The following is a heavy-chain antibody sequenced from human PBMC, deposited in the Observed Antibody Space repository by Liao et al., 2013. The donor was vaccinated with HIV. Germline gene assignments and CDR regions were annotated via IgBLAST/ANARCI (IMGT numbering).Heavy chain of an antibody. Sequence: QVQLQQWGAGLLKPSETLSLTCAVYGDIPEEFYWSWIRQTPGTGLEWIGEISHRGKTDYNPSFRSRATISLDASKMQFSLELTSVTAADTAIYYCARKFVRFTIFDIVTVIPHFDAWGQGTLVTVS. V-gene: IGHV4-34*08. CDR3: ARKFVRFTIFDIVTVIPHFDA. J-gene: IGHJ4*02. CDR1: GDIPEEFY. D-gene: IGHD3-3*01. CDR2: ISHRGKT.